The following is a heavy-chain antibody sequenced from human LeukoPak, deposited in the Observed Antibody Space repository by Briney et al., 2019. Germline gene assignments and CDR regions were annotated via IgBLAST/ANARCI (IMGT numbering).Heavy chain of an antibody. CDR1: GYTFTSYY. CDR3: ARDAPVVRGVIIAFDY. J-gene: IGHJ4*02. V-gene: IGHV1-46*01. Sequence: ASVKVSCKASGYTFTSYYMHWVRQAPGQGLEWMGIINPSGGSTSYAQKFQGRVTMTRDTSTSTVYMELSSLRSEDTAVYYCARDAPVVRGVIIAFDYRGQGTLVTVSS. CDR2: INPSGGST. D-gene: IGHD3-10*01.